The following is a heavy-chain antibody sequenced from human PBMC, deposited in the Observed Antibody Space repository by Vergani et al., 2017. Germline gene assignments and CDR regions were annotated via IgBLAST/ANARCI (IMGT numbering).Heavy chain of an antibody. CDR1: GFTFSSYA. CDR3: ARGYNSDWIWSWFDP. D-gene: IGHD6-19*01. Sequence: EVQLLESGGGLVQPGGSLRLSCAASGFTFSSYAMSWVRQAPGKGLEWVSAISGSGGSTYYADSVKGRFTISRDNSKNTLYLQMNSLRADDTAVYYCARGYNSDWIWSWFDPWGQGTLVTVSA. J-gene: IGHJ5*02. V-gene: IGHV3-23*01. CDR2: ISGSGGST.